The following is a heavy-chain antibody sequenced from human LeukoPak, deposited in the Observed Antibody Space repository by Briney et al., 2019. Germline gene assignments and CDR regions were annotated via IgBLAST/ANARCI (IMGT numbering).Heavy chain of an antibody. D-gene: IGHD4-17*01. Sequence: PGGSLRLSCAASGFNFGSHAMSWVRQAAGKGPEWVSGISDSGISTYYADSVKGRFTISRDNSKNTLYLQMNSLRAEDTAVYYCAKGDYGDYPYYYGMDVWGQGTTVTVSS. J-gene: IGHJ6*02. CDR2: ISDSGIST. CDR3: AKGDYGDYPYYYGMDV. CDR1: GFNFGSHA. V-gene: IGHV3-23*01.